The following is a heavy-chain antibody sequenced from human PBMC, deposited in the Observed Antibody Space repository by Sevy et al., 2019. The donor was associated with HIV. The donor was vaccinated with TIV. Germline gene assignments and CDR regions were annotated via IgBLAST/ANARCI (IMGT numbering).Heavy chain of an antibody. CDR1: GFTFSNSW. Sequence: EGSLRLSCAASGFTFSNSWMSWVRQAPGKVLEWVGRIKSKTDGGTTDYAAPVKGRFTISRDDSKNTLYLQMNSLKTEDTAVYYCTTLSHYYYGMDVWGQGTTVTVSS. CDR3: TTLSHYYYGMDV. V-gene: IGHV3-15*01. J-gene: IGHJ6*02. CDR2: IKSKTDGGTT.